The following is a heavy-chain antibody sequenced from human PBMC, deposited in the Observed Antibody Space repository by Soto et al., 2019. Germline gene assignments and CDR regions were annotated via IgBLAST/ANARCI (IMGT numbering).Heavy chain of an antibody. D-gene: IGHD3-16*01. J-gene: IGHJ4*02. V-gene: IGHV1-69*01. CDR3: AMGDSPYVWFNEF. CDR2: IIPVFGTP. CDR1: GGLFSSYA. Sequence: QEQLVQSGAEVKKPGSSVTVSCKDSGGLFSSYAISWVRQAPGQGLEWMGGIIPVFGTPYYAQKSQGRVTITADESRNTAYMQLSSLTSEDTAMYYCAMGDSPYVWFNEFWGQGSLVTVSS.